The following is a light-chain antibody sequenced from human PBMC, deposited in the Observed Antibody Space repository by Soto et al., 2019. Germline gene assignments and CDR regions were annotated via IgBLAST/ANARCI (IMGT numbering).Light chain of an antibody. CDR3: GTWDNSLSAGV. CDR2: ENN. J-gene: IGLJ1*01. V-gene: IGLV1-51*02. Sequence: QSVLTQPPSVSAAPGQKVTISCSGSSSSIGSNYVSWFQQLPGTAPKLLISENNKRSSGIPDRFSGSKSGTSATLDITGLQTGDEADYYCGTWDNSLSAGVFGTGTKVTVL. CDR1: SSSIGSNY.